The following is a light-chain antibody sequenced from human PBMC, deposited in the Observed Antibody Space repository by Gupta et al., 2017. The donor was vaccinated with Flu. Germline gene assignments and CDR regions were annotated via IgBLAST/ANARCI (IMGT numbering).Light chain of an antibody. J-gene: IGLJ3*02. CDR2: INSDGSH. Sequence: QFVLTPSPSASASLGASVKLTCTLNSGHTNYAVAWHQHQPERGPQYLMKINSDGSHIKGDAIPDRFSASSSAADRNLTIASRQADDEDDYYCQTWGAGNWMFGGGTKLTVL. CDR3: QTWGAGNWM. CDR1: SGHTNYA. V-gene: IGLV4-69*01.